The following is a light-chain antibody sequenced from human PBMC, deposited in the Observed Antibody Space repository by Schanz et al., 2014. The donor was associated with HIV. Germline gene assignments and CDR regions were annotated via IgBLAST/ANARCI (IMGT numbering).Light chain of an antibody. CDR1: SSDVGGYDY. Sequence: QSALGQPASVSGSPGQSITISCAGSSSDVGGYDYVSWYQLHPGKAPKLIIYDVTDRPSGVSNRFSGSKSGVTAFLTISGLQAEDEADYYCSSYTSSSPVVFGGGTKLTVL. V-gene: IGLV2-14*03. CDR2: DVT. J-gene: IGLJ2*01. CDR3: SSYTSSSPVV.